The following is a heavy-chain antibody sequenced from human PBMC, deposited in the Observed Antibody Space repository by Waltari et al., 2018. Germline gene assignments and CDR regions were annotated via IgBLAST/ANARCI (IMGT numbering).Heavy chain of an antibody. J-gene: IGHJ3*02. V-gene: IGHV5-51*01. CDR3: ARRGVVATIGGAFDI. Sequence: ELQLVQSGAEVDQPGESLKISCKGSGYSLTHSWLGGVGQTPGKGLEWMGIIYPGDSDTRYSPSFQGQVTISADKSISTAYLQWSSLKASDTAMYYCARRGVVATIGGAFDIWGQGTMVTVSS. D-gene: IGHD5-12*01. CDR1: GYSLTHSW. CDR2: IYPGDSDT.